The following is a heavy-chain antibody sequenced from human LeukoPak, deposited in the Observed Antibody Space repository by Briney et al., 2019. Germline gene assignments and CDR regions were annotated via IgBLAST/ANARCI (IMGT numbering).Heavy chain of an antibody. V-gene: IGHV1-18*01. CDR1: GYTFSSYG. CDR3: AKAIYSKYDAFDV. CDR2: ISANNGNT. D-gene: IGHD4-11*01. J-gene: IGHJ3*01. Sequence: ASVKVSCKTSGYTFSSYGINWVRQAPGQGLEWMGWISANNGNTNYAQKLQGRVTMTTDTSTSTAYMELRSLRSDDTAVYYCAKAIYSKYDAFDVWGQGTMVIVSS.